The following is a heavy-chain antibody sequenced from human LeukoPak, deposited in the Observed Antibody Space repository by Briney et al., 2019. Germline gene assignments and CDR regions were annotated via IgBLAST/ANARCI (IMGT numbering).Heavy chain of an antibody. J-gene: IGHJ6*03. CDR1: GFTFSSYE. V-gene: IGHV3-48*03. D-gene: IGHD4-17*01. CDR2: ISSSGSTI. Sequence: PGGSLRLSCAASGFTFSSYEMNWVRQAPGKGLEWVSYISSSGSTIYYADSVKGRFTISRDNAKNSLYLQMNSLRAEDTAVYYCARDHDYGDYSVYMDVWGKGTTVTVSS. CDR3: ARDHDYGDYSVYMDV.